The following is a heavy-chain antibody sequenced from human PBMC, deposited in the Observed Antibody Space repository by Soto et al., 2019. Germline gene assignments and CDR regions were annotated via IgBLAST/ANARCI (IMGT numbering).Heavy chain of an antibody. CDR3: ARSEYYDFWSGSNYGMDV. V-gene: IGHV5-51*01. J-gene: IGHJ6*02. Sequence: PGESLKISCKGSGYSFTSYWIGWVRQMPGKGLEWMGIIYPGDSDTRYSPSFQGQVTISADKSISTAYLQWSSLKASDTAMYYCARSEYYDFWSGSNYGMDVWGQGTTVTVSS. CDR2: IYPGDSDT. CDR1: GYSFTSYW. D-gene: IGHD3-3*01.